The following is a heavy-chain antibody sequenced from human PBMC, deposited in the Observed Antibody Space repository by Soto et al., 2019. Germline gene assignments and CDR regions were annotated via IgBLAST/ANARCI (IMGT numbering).Heavy chain of an antibody. D-gene: IGHD3-22*01. CDR3: AHGGSGYYSGYYYGMDV. J-gene: IGHJ6*02. V-gene: IGHV2-5*01. CDR2: IYWNDNK. CDR1: GFSLSTSGVG. Sequence: QITLKESGPTLVKPTQTLTLTCTFSGFSLSTSGVGVGWIRQPPGKALEGLALIYWNDNKRYSPSLKSRLNIPRAPSNNQVVHTMTNMDPVDTATYYCAHGGSGYYSGYYYGMDVWGQGTTVTVSS.